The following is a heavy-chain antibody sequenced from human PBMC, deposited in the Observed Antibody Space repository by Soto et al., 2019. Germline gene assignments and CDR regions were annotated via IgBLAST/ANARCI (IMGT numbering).Heavy chain of an antibody. D-gene: IGHD3-10*01. V-gene: IGHV4-59*01. CDR2: IYYSGST. CDR1: GGSISSYY. CDR3: ARAEVRGVYY. J-gene: IGHJ4*02. Sequence: SETLSLTCTVSGGSISSYYWSWIRQPPGKGLEWIGYIYYSGSTNYNPSLKSRVTISVDTSKNQFSLKLSSVTAADTAVYYCARAEVRGVYYWGQGTLVTVSS.